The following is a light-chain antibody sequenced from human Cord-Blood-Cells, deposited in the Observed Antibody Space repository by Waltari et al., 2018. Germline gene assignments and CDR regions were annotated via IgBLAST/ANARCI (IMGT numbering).Light chain of an antibody. J-gene: IGLJ1*01. CDR2: EVS. CDR1: SSAVGGYNS. CDR3: SSYAGSNNFV. Sequence: QSALTPPPSASGSPGQSVTLSCPGTSSAVGGYNSVSWYQQHPGKAPKPMIYEVSKRPSGVPDRFSGSKSGNTASLTVSGLQAEDEADYYCSSYAGSNNFVFGTGTKVTVL. V-gene: IGLV2-8*01.